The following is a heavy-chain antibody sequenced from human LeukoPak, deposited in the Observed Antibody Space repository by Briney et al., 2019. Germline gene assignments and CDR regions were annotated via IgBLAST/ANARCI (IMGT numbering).Heavy chain of an antibody. Sequence: SETLSLTCSVSGYSISSGYYWGWIRQPPGKGLEWIGSVFHSGITYYKPSLKSRVTILVDTSKNQFSLKLTSVTAADTAVYYCARDIYSYADYYYMDVWGKGTTVTISS. CDR3: ARDIYSYADYYYMDV. J-gene: IGHJ6*03. V-gene: IGHV4-38-2*02. CDR1: GYSISSGYY. CDR2: VFHSGIT. D-gene: IGHD5-18*01.